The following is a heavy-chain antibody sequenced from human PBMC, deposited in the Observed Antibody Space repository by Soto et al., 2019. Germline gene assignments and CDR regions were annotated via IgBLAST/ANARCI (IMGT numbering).Heavy chain of an antibody. D-gene: IGHD2-2*01. CDR2: INGDGSDT. CDR3: ARGTSWYVHDAFDI. Sequence: EVQLVESGGGLVQPGGSLRLSCAASGFSSRSYWMHWVRQPPGKGLAWVSRINGDGSDTSYADSVKGRLIISRDSAKNTLYLQMDSLRAEDTAVYYCARGTSWYVHDAFDIWGQGTLVTVSS. J-gene: IGHJ3*02. V-gene: IGHV3-74*01. CDR1: GFSSRSYW.